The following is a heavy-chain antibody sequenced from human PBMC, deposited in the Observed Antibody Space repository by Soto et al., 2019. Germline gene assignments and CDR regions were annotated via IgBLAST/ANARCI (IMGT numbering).Heavy chain of an antibody. Sequence: ASVKVSCKASGYTFTGYYMHWVRQAPGQGLEWMGWINPNSGGTNYAQKFRGRVTMTRDTSISTAYMELSRLRSDDTAVYYCARDGNLSLAAYYYYGMDVWGQGTTVTVSS. CDR1: GYTFTGYY. V-gene: IGHV1-2*02. J-gene: IGHJ6*02. CDR2: INPNSGGT. D-gene: IGHD3-16*02. CDR3: ARDGNLSLAAYYYYGMDV.